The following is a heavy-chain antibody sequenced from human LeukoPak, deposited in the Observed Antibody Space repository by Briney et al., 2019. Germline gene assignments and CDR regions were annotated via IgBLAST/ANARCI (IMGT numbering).Heavy chain of an antibody. CDR1: GFAFSTYW. CDR3: ATLYGGSLDY. D-gene: IGHD5-12*01. J-gene: IGHJ4*02. CDR2: IKPDGSDT. Sequence: HPGGSLRLSCAASGFAFSTYWMYWVRQVAGKGLVWVSRIKPDGSDTDYADSVKGRFTISRDNAKNTLYLQMNSLRAEDTAMYYCATLYGGSLDYWGQGAPVTVSS. V-gene: IGHV3-74*01.